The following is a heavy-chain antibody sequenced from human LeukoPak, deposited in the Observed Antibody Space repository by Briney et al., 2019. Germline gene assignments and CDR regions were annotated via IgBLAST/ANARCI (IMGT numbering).Heavy chain of an antibody. Sequence: SETLSLTCTVSGGSISSYYWSWIRQPPGKGLEGIGYIYYSGSTNYNPSLKSRVTISVDTSKNQFSLKLSSVTAADTAMYYCARHWDSSAYLNWFDPWGQGTLVSVSS. CDR2: IYYSGST. D-gene: IGHD3-22*01. CDR1: GGSISSYY. CDR3: ARHWDSSAYLNWFDP. J-gene: IGHJ5*02. V-gene: IGHV4-59*08.